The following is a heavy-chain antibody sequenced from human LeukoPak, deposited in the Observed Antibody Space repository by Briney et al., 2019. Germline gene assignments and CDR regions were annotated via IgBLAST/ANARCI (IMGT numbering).Heavy chain of an antibody. J-gene: IGHJ5*01. V-gene: IGHV4-34*01. CDR2: INHSGST. Sequence: SETLSLTCVVYGGSFSGYYWSWIRQPPGRGLEWIGEINHSGSTNYNPSLKSRVTISVDTSKNQFSLKLSSVTAADTAVYYCASRTRSYSSSWYESWGQGTLVTVSS. CDR3: ASRTRSYSSSWYES. CDR1: GGSFSGYY. D-gene: IGHD6-13*01.